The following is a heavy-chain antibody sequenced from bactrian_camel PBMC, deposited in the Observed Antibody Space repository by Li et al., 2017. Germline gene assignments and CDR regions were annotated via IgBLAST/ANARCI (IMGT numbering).Heavy chain of an antibody. CDR2: ISGSSRT. V-gene: IGHV3-2*01. Sequence: HVQLVESGGGLVQPGGSLRLSCAASGFPLRNYYMSWIRQAPGKGLEWVSSISGSSRTYYSNSVKGRCTIARDNTKNTVYLQMISLESEDTALYYCAAGPWYTDEYKYWGQGTQVTVS. CDR1: GFPLRNYY. D-gene: IGHD6*01. J-gene: IGHJ4*01. CDR3: AAGPWYTDEYKY.